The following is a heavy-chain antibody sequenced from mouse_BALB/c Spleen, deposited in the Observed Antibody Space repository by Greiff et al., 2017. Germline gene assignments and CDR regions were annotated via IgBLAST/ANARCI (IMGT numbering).Heavy chain of an antibody. Sequence: DVMLVESGGDLVKPGGSLKLSCAASGFTFSSYGMSWVRQTPDKRLEWVATISSGGSYTYYPDSVKGRFTISRDNAKNTLYLQMSSLKSEDTAMYYCAQLGREGFAYWGQGTLVTVSA. J-gene: IGHJ3*01. V-gene: IGHV5-6*02. CDR3: AQLGREGFAY. D-gene: IGHD4-1*02. CDR2: ISSGGSYT. CDR1: GFTFSSYG.